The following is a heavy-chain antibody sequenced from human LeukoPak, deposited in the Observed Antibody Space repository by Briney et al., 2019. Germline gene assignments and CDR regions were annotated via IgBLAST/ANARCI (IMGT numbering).Heavy chain of an antibody. J-gene: IGHJ4*02. CDR3: ARGSSGGESIDY. V-gene: IGHV1-69*02. CDR2: IIPILGIA. Sequence: SVKVSCKASVGTFSSCTISWVRQAPGQGLEWMGRIIPILGIANYAQKFQGRVTITADKSTSTAYMELSSLRSEDTAVYYCARGSSGGESIDYWGQGTLVTVSS. CDR1: VGTFSSCT. D-gene: IGHD2-21*01.